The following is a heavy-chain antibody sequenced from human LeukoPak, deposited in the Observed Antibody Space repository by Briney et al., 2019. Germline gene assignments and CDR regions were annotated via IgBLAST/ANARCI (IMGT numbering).Heavy chain of an antibody. V-gene: IGHV3-48*02. CDR2: ISRSSSTI. J-gene: IGHJ4*02. CDR3: ARMPNGYYFDY. CDR1: GFTFSSYS. Sequence: GGSLRLSCAASGFTFSSYSMSWVRQAPGKGLEWVSYISRSSSTIFYADSVKGRFTISRDNAKNSLYLQMNSLGDEDTAVYYCARMPNGYYFDYWGQGTLVTVSS. D-gene: IGHD3-3*01.